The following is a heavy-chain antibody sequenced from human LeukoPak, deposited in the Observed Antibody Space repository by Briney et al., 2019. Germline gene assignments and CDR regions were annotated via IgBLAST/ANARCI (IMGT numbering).Heavy chain of an antibody. Sequence: PSETLSLTCTVSGGSISSGGYYGSWIRQHPGKGLEWIGYIYYSGSTYYNPSLKSRVTISVDTSKNQFSLKLSSVTAADTAVYYCARVAAVAGTWVYFDYWGQGTLVTVSS. V-gene: IGHV4-31*03. J-gene: IGHJ4*02. CDR2: IYYSGST. CDR3: ARVAAVAGTWVYFDY. D-gene: IGHD6-19*01. CDR1: GGSISSGGYY.